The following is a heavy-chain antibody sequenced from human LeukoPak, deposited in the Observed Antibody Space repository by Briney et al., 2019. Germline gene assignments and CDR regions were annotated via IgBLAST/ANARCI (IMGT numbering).Heavy chain of an antibody. CDR1: GVTLSPYG. CDR2: ISYEGGTQ. CDR3: AKEGTPQVSTWYDL. Sequence: TGGSLRLSCAASGVTLSPYGMHWVRQAPGKGLEWVAVISYEGGTQHYADSVKGRFIISRDNPRHTLYLQMNILRTEDTAVYYCAKEGTPQVSTWYDLWGQGTQVIVSS. V-gene: IGHV3-30*18. J-gene: IGHJ5*02. D-gene: IGHD3-10*01.